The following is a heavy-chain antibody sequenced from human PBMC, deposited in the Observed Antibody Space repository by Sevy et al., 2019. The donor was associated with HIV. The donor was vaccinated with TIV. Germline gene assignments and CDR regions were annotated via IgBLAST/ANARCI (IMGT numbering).Heavy chain of an antibody. D-gene: IGHD2-2*01. CDR2: ITSGSSTI. J-gene: IGHJ6*02. Sequence: GESLKISCAASGFTFSTYSMNWVRQAPGKGLEWVSYITSGSSTIYYADSVKGRFTISRENAKNSLYLQMNSLRDEDTAVYFCARDRSVFCYGRIILDVWGQGTTVTVSS. CDR1: GFTFSTYS. V-gene: IGHV3-48*02. CDR3: ARDRSVFCYGRIILDV.